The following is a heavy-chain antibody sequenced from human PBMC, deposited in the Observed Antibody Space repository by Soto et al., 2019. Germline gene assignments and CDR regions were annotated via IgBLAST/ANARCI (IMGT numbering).Heavy chain of an antibody. D-gene: IGHD3-3*01. Sequence: GRSLRLSCAASGFTFSSYGMHWVRQAPGKGLEWVAVISYDGSNKYYADSVKGRFTISRDNSKNTLYLQMNSLRAEDTAVYYCAKDLVANVGVLEWFFYGYYGLDYWGQGTLVTVSS. CDR2: ISYDGSNK. J-gene: IGHJ4*02. CDR3: AKDLVANVGVLEWFFYGYYGLDY. CDR1: GFTFSSYG. V-gene: IGHV3-30*18.